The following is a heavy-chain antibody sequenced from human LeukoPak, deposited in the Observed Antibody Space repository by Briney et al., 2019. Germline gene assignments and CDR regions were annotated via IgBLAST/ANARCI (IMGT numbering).Heavy chain of an antibody. Sequence: ASVKVSCKASGYTFTSYGISWVRQAPGQGLEWMGWISAYNGNTNYAQKLQGRVTMTTDTSTSTAYMELRSLRSDDTAMCYCARGYCSSTSCYPYYYYGMDVWGQGTTVTVSS. D-gene: IGHD2-2*01. V-gene: IGHV1-18*01. J-gene: IGHJ6*02. CDR3: ARGYCSSTSCYPYYYYGMDV. CDR1: GYTFTSYG. CDR2: ISAYNGNT.